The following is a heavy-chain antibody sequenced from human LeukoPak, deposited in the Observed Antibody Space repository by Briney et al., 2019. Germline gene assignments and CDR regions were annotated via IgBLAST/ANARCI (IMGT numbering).Heavy chain of an antibody. Sequence: GGSLRLSCAASGFTFTSYSMNWVRQAPGKGLEWVSSISSSGNYIYYADSVKGRFTISRDNARNSLYLQMNSLRAEATAVYYCARGGRGTIIMIVVAALDYWGQGTLVTVSS. D-gene: IGHD3-22*01. CDR3: ARGGRGTIIMIVVAALDY. CDR1: GFTFTSYS. V-gene: IGHV3-21*01. CDR2: ISSSGNYI. J-gene: IGHJ4*02.